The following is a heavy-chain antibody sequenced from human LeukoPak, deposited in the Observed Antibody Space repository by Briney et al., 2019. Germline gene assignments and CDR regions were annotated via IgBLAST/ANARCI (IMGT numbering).Heavy chain of an antibody. J-gene: IGHJ4*02. CDR3: ARGAYGDPTSFDY. V-gene: IGHV4-59*01. CDR2: IYYSGST. CDR1: GGSISSYY. Sequence: SETLSLTCTVSGGSISSYYWSWIRQPPGKGLKWIGYIYYSGSTNYNPSLKSRVTISVDTSKNQFSLKLSSVTAADTAVYYCARGAYGDPTSFDYWGQGTLVTVSS. D-gene: IGHD4-17*01.